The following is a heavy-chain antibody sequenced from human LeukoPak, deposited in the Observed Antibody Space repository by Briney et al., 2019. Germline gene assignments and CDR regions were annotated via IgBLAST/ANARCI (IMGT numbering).Heavy chain of an antibody. CDR2: ISSSSSTI. Sequence: GGSLRLSCAASGFTFSSYSMNWVRQAPGKGLGWVSYISSSSSTIYYADSVKGRFTISRDNARNSLYLQMNSLRAEDTAVYYCARGSRSIDYWGQGTLVTVSS. J-gene: IGHJ4*02. CDR1: GFTFSSYS. D-gene: IGHD1-26*01. V-gene: IGHV3-48*04. CDR3: ARGSRSIDY.